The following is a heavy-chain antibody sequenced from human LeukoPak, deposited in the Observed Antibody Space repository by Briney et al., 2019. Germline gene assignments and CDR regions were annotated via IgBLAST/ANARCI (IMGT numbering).Heavy chain of an antibody. V-gene: IGHV3-21*01. J-gene: IGHJ4*02. CDR1: GFTFSSYS. Sequence: GGSLRLSCAASGFTFSSYSMNWVRQAPGKGLEWVSSISSSSSYIYYADSLKGRFTISRDNAKNSLYLQMNSLRAEDTAVYYCAKASPKSFGELLYAIDYWGQGTLVTVSS. CDR2: ISSSSSYI. CDR3: AKASPKSFGELLYAIDY. D-gene: IGHD3-10*01.